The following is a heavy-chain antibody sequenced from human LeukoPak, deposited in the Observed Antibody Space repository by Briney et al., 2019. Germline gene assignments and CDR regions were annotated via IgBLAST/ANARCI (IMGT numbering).Heavy chain of an antibody. D-gene: IGHD1-1*01. CDR1: GFTSITYT. CDR2: ISGTSSYI. Sequence: GGSLRLSCAGSGFTSITYTMNWVRQAPGKGLEWVSSISGTSSYIYYADLVKGRFTISRDNAKNSLYLQMNRLRADDTAVYYCARELQLERLAFGKEGSAFDYWGQGTLVTVSS. CDR3: ARELQLERLAFGKEGSAFDY. V-gene: IGHV3-21*01. J-gene: IGHJ4*02.